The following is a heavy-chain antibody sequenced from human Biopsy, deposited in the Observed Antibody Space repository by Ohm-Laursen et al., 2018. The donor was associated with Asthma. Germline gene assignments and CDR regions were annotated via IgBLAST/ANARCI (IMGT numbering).Heavy chain of an antibody. CDR2: TNERGVT. CDR1: PGSFSGFY. V-gene: IGHV4-34*01. CDR3: ARGPELDV. J-gene: IGHJ6*02. Sequence: SDTLSLTCDAYPGSFSGFYWTWIRQSPEKGLEWIGETNERGVTNNNPSLKSRVIISIDTYWNRVSLKLTSVTAADTAVYYCARGPELDVWGQGTTVTASS.